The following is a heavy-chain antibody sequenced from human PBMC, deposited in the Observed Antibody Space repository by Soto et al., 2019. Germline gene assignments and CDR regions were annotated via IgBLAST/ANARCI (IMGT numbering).Heavy chain of an antibody. CDR3: TRDDVHRSGGTCYGIPMAV. J-gene: IGHJ6*03. CDR1: GFTVSSKY. D-gene: IGHD2-15*01. V-gene: IGHV3-66*01. CDR2: LNRGGSI. Sequence: EVQLVESGGGLVQPGGPLRLAYTASGFTVSSKYMSWDRQAPGKALEWVSLLNRGGSISYADSVKGRFTISRDNSENTLYLQMSPLGVEDTAVYYCTRDDVHRSGGTCYGIPMAVWGKGTTITVSS.